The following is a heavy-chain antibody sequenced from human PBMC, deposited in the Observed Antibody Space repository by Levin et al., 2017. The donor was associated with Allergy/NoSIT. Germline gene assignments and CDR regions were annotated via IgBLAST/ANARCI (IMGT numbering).Heavy chain of an antibody. J-gene: IGHJ5*02. D-gene: IGHD3-9*01. CDR2: IYYSGST. Sequence: ASETLSLTCTVSGGSISSSSYYWGWIRQPPGKGLEWIGSIYYSGSTYYNPSLKSRVTISVDTSKNQFSLKLSSVTAADTAVYYCARDRPLFYDIPRHANWFDPWGQGTLVTVSS. CDR1: GGSISSSSYY. V-gene: IGHV4-39*07. CDR3: ARDRPLFYDIPRHANWFDP.